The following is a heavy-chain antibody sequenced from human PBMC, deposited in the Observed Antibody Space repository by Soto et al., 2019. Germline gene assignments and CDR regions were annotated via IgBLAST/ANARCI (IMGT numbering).Heavy chain of an antibody. CDR3: AKVLGSEAGPILTGYYTPPHHYRLAV. V-gene: IGHV3-23*01. Sequence: PGGSLRLSCAASGFTFSSYAMSWVRQAPGKGLEWVSAISGSGGSTYYADSVKGRFTISRDNSKNTLYLQMNSLRAEDTAVYYCAKVLGSEAGPILTGYYTPPHHYRLAVWGQGTTVTVSS. D-gene: IGHD3-9*01. CDR2: ISGSGGST. J-gene: IGHJ6*02. CDR1: GFTFSSYA.